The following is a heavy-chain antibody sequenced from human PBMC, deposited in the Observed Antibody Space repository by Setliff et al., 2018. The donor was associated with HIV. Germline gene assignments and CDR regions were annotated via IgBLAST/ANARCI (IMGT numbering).Heavy chain of an antibody. Sequence: SETLSLTCAVSGYSITSVYYWGWIRQPPGKGLEWIGSIYHNGRTYYSPSLKSRVTISVDTSKNQFSLSLTSVTAADTAVYYCARGVPLLPPHYWGQGTLVTVSS. V-gene: IGHV4-38-2*01. CDR3: ARGVPLLPPHY. CDR2: IYHNGRT. CDR1: GYSITSVYY. D-gene: IGHD2-21*02. J-gene: IGHJ4*02.